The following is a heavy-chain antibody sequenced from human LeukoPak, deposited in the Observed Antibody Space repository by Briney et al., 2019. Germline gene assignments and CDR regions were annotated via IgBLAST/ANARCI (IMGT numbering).Heavy chain of an antibody. D-gene: IGHD2-15*01. CDR3: ARRELGYCSGGSCHTYYYYSMDV. Sequence: GGSLRLSCAASGFTVSSNYMSWVRQAPGKGLEWVSGINWNGGSTGYADSVKGRFTISRDNAKNSLYLQMNSLRAEDTAVYYCARRELGYCSGGSCHTYYYYSMDVWGQGTTVTVSS. V-gene: IGHV3-20*04. J-gene: IGHJ6*02. CDR1: GFTVSSNY. CDR2: INWNGGST.